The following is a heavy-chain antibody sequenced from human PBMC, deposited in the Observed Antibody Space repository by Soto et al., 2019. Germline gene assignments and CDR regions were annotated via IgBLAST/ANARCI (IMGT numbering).Heavy chain of an antibody. D-gene: IGHD2-2*01. CDR1: GFSLSTSGMC. J-gene: IGHJ6*02. V-gene: IGHV2-70*01. CDR2: IDWDDDK. Sequence: SGPTLVNPTQTLTLTCTFSGFSLSTSGMCVSWIRQPPGKALEWLALIDWDDDKYYSTSLKTRLTISKDTSKNQVVLTMTNMDPVDTATYYCARIPVVVPLYYYYGMDVWGQGTTVTVSS. CDR3: ARIPVVVPLYYYYGMDV.